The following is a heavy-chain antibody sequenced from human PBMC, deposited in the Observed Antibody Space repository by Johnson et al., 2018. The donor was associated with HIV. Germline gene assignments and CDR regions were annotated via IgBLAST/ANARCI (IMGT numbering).Heavy chain of an antibody. CDR2: ISGSGGST. J-gene: IGHJ3*02. CDR3: AKPAGGGIAARNAFDI. CDR1: GFSFSSYG. Sequence: VQLVESGGGVVQPGGSLRLSCATSGFSFSSYGMYWVRQAPGKGLEWVSAISGSGGSTYYADSVKGRFTISRDNSKNTLDLQMNSLRAEDTAVYHGAKPAGGGIAARNAFDIWGQGTMVTVSS. D-gene: IGHD6-6*01. V-gene: IGHV3-23*04.